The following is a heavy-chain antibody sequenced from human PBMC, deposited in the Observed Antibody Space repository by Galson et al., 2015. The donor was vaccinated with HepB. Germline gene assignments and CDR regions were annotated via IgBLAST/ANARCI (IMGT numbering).Heavy chain of an antibody. V-gene: IGHV3-48*04. Sequence: SLRLSCAASRFTFNSYNMNWVRQAPGKGLEWVSSISSGGVTTYYADSVKGRFTISRDNAKNSLYLQMNSLRAEDTAVYYCARDRGGYSYGPFDYWGQGTLVTVSS. J-gene: IGHJ4*02. D-gene: IGHD5-18*01. CDR2: ISSGGVTT. CDR1: RFTFNSYN. CDR3: ARDRGGYSYGPFDY.